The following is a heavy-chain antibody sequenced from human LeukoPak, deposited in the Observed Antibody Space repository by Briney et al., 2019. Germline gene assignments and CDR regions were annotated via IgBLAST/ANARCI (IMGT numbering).Heavy chain of an antibody. D-gene: IGHD6-13*01. V-gene: IGHV5-51*01. Sequence: GESLKISCKGSGYSFTSYWIGWVRQMPGKGLEWMGIIYPGDSDTRYSPSFQGQVTISADKSISTAYLQWSSLKASDTAMYYCARRYSSSWYNNWFDPWGQGTLVTVSS. CDR2: IYPGDSDT. CDR1: GYSFTSYW. J-gene: IGHJ5*02. CDR3: ARRYSSSWYNNWFDP.